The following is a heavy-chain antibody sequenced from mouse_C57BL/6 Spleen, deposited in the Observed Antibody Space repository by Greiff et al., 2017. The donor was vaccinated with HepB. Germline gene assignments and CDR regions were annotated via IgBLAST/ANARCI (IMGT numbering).Heavy chain of an antibody. D-gene: IGHD1-1*01. CDR2: IFPGSGST. CDR3: AIIMTTVVNYFDY. Sequence: QVQLQQSGPELVKPGASVKISCKASGYTFTDYYINWVKQRPGPGLEWIGWIFPGSGSTYYNEKFKGKSTLTVDKSSSTAYMLLSSLTSEDSAVYFCAIIMTTVVNYFDYWGQGTTRTVSS. J-gene: IGHJ2*01. V-gene: IGHV1-75*01. CDR1: GYTFTDYY.